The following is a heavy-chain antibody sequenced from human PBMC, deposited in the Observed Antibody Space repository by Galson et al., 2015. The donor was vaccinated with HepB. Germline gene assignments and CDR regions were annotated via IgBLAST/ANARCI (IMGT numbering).Heavy chain of an antibody. CDR1: GFTFSSYA. D-gene: IGHD4-11*01. Sequence: SLRLSCAASGFTFSSYAMHWVRQAPGEGLEWVAVISYDGSNKYYADSVKGRFTISRDNSKNTLYLQMNSLRAEDTAVYYCARDGAGYSSSPGHFDYWGQGTLVTVAS. J-gene: IGHJ4*02. CDR3: ARDGAGYSSSPGHFDY. CDR2: ISYDGSNK. V-gene: IGHV3-30-3*01.